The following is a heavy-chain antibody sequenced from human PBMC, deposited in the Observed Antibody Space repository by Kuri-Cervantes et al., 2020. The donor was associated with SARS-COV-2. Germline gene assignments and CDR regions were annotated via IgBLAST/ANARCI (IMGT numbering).Heavy chain of an antibody. CDR2: IGPSGTTK. J-gene: IGHJ1*01. CDR1: GFIFSDYY. D-gene: IGHD6-6*01. Sequence: GGSLRLSCTASGFIFSDYYMTWIRQAPGKGLEWVSNIGPSGTTKYYADSVKGRFTISRDNAKNSLYLQMNSLRAEDTALYYCTTGEWHSSSSWVYFQHWGQGALVTVSS. CDR3: TTGEWHSSSSWVYFQH. V-gene: IGHV3-11*01.